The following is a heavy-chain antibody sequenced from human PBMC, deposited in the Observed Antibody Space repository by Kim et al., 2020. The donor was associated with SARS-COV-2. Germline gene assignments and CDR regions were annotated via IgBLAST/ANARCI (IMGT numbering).Heavy chain of an antibody. CDR2: ISGSGGST. J-gene: IGHJ4*02. CDR3: AKDRGKGASSGWYERATSHFDY. V-gene: IGHV3-23*01. CDR1: GFTFSSYA. Sequence: GGSLRLSCAASGFTFSSYAMSWVRQAPGKGLEWVSAISGSGGSTYYADSVKGRFTISRDNSKNTLYLQMNSLRAEDTAVYYCAKDRGKGASSGWYERATSHFDYWGQGTLVTVSS. D-gene: IGHD6-19*01.